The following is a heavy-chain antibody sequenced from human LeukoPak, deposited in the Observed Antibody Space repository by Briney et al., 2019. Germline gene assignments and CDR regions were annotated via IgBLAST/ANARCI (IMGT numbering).Heavy chain of an antibody. CDR1: GFTFSSYS. Sequence: GGSLRLSCAASGFTFSSYSMNWVRQAPGKGLEWVSYISSSSSTIYYADSVKGRFTISRDNAKNSLYLQMNSLRDEDTAVYYCARVGPLWFGELLTPLPYCYYYGMDVWGQGTTVTVSS. D-gene: IGHD3-10*01. CDR3: ARVGPLWFGELLTPLPYCYYYGMDV. V-gene: IGHV3-48*02. J-gene: IGHJ6*02. CDR2: ISSSSSTI.